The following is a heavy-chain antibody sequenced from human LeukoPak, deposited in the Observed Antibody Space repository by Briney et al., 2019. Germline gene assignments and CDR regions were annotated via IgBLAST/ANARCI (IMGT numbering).Heavy chain of an antibody. D-gene: IGHD3-10*01. Sequence: GASVKVSCKASGYTFTGYYMHWVRQAPGQGLEWMGWINPNSGGTNYAQKFQGRVTMTGDTSISTAYMELSRLRSDDTAVYYCARRMVRGAGFDPWGQGTLVTVSS. CDR2: INPNSGGT. CDR3: ARRMVRGAGFDP. V-gene: IGHV1-2*02. CDR1: GYTFTGYY. J-gene: IGHJ5*02.